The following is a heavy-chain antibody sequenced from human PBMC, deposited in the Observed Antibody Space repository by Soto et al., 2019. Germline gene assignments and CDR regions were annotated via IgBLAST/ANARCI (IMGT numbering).Heavy chain of an antibody. D-gene: IGHD1-26*01. CDR1: GGSISSGGYY. J-gene: IGHJ6*02. Sequence: SETLSLTCTVSGGSISSGGYYWSWIRQHPGKGLEWIGYIYYSGSTYYNPSLKSRVTISVDTSKNQFSLKLSSVTAADTAVYYCARVVGATLDYCYYYGMDVWGQGTTVTVFS. V-gene: IGHV4-31*03. CDR2: IYYSGST. CDR3: ARVVGATLDYCYYYGMDV.